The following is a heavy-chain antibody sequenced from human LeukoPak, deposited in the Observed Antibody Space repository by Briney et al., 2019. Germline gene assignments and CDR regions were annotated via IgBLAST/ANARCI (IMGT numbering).Heavy chain of an antibody. CDR2: IYYSGST. CDR1: AGSVSSGSYY. Sequence: SETLSLTCTVSAGSVSSGSYYWSWIRQPPGKGLEWIGYIYYSGSTNYNPSLKSRVTISVDTSKNQFSLKLSSVTAADTAVYYCARGGDYYDSSGYLFYWGQGTLVTVSS. J-gene: IGHJ4*02. V-gene: IGHV4-61*01. CDR3: ARGGDYYDSSGYLFY. D-gene: IGHD3-22*01.